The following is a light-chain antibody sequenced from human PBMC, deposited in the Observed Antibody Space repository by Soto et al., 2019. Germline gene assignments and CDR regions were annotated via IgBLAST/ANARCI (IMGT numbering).Light chain of an antibody. CDR2: GAS. CDR3: EQYSDSPYA. V-gene: IGKV3-15*01. Sequence: EIVMTQSPATLSVSPGERATLSCRASQSVGNNLAWYQQRPGQAPRRLIHGASARPSGVPARLSGSGSWTDLTRTIACLQSEDFAVDFCEQYSDSPYAVGPGTTVDLK. CDR1: QSVGNN. J-gene: IGKJ3*01.